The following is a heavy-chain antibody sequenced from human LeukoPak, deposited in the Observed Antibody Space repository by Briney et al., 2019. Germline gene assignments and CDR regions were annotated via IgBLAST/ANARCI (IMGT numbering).Heavy chain of an antibody. D-gene: IGHD2-15*01. CDR2: IGAYNGNT. CDR3: ARATDCSGGSCLAALLP. Sequence: ASVKVSCKASGYTFTNYGISWVRQAPGQGLEWMGWIGAYNGNTNYAQKLQGRVTMTSDTSTSTAYMELRSLRSDDTAVYYCARATDCSGGSCLAALLPWGQGTLVTVSS. J-gene: IGHJ5*02. CDR1: GYTFTNYG. V-gene: IGHV1-18*01.